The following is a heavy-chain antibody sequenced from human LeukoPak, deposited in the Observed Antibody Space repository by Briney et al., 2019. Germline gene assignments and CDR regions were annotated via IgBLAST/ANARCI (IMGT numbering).Heavy chain of an antibody. D-gene: IGHD3-16*01. CDR1: GFTVTSNY. Sequence: GGSLRLSCAASGFTVTSNYMTWVRQAPGKGLERVSVIYSGGSTYYADSVKGRFTISRDNSKNTLYLQMNSLRAEDTAIYYCARDDVASVFDYWGQGTLVTVSS. CDR2: IYSGGST. V-gene: IGHV3-66*02. J-gene: IGHJ4*02. CDR3: ARDDVASVFDY.